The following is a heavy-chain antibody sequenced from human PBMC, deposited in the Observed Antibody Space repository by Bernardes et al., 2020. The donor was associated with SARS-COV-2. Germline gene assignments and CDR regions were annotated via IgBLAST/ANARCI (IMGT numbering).Heavy chain of an antibody. V-gene: IGHV3-74*01. J-gene: IGHJ4*02. CDR3: ARDVVGKEDF. Sequence: GGSLRLSCAASGLTFSSFWMHWVRQAPGKGLVWVSRINEDGTITDYADSVKGRFTISRDNAKNTLFLHMNSLRAEDSAVYYCARDVVGKEDFWGQGTLVTVSS. CDR1: GLTFSSFW. CDR2: INEDGTIT. D-gene: IGHD2-15*01.